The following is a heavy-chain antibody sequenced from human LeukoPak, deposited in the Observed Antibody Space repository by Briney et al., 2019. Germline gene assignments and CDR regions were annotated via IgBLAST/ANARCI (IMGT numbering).Heavy chain of an antibody. D-gene: IGHD2-2*01. V-gene: IGHV1-18*04. CDR3: ARVYCSSTSCYGFHYYYYMDV. Sequence: GASVKVSCKASGYTFTGYYMHWVRQAPGQGLEWMGWISAYNGNTNYAQKLQGRVTMTTDTSTSTAYMELRSLRSDDTAVYYCARVYCSSTSCYGFHYYYYMDVWGKGTTVTVSS. CDR1: GYTFTGYY. J-gene: IGHJ6*03. CDR2: ISAYNGNT.